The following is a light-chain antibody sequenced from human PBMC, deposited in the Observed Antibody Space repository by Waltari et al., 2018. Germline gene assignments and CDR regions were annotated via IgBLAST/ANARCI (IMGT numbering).Light chain of an antibody. CDR1: QGVGKY. V-gene: IGKV3-20*01. J-gene: IGKJ1*01. Sequence: EIVLTPSPGTLSLSPGERATLSCRASQGVGKYLAGYQQRPGQAPRLLLYHTSIRATGIPDRFSGSGYGTDFSLTISRLEPEDFAVYYCQKYDFLPATFGQGTTVEIK. CDR3: QKYDFLPAT. CDR2: HTS.